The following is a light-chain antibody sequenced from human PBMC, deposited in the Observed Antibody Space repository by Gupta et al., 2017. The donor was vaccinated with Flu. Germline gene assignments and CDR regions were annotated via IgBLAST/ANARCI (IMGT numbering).Light chain of an antibody. V-gene: IGKV1-12*01. Sequence: IQMTQSPSSVSASVGDRVTITCRASQDISRWLAWYQQKPGKAPKLLIYAASTLQSGVPPRFSGSGSGTDFILTITSRQQEDSATYYCQQGNSVPPFIFGHGTTVYIK. J-gene: IGKJ3*01. CDR3: QQGNSVPPFI. CDR1: QDISRW. CDR2: AAS.